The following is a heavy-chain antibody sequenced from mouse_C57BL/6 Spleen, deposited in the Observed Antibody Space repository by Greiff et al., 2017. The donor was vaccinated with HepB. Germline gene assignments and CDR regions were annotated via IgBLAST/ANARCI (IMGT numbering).Heavy chain of an antibody. Sequence: VKLQQSGAELVRPGTSVKVSCKASGYAFTNYLIEWVKQRPGQGLEWIGVINPGSGGTNYNEKFKGKATLTADKSSSTAYMQLSSLTSEDSAVYFCARILEGFAYWGQGTLVTVSA. CDR2: INPGSGGT. CDR1: GYAFTNYL. CDR3: ARILEGFAY. J-gene: IGHJ3*01. V-gene: IGHV1-54*01.